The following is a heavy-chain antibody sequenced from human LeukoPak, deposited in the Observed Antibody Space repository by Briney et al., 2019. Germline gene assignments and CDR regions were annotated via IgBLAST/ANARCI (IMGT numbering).Heavy chain of an antibody. CDR3: ARGRMRTTGTTDAFDI. V-gene: IGHV4-34*01. D-gene: IGHD1-1*01. Sequence: PSETLSLTCAVYGGSFSGYYWSWIRQPPGKGLEWIGEINHSGSTNYNPSLKSRVTISVDTSKNQFSLKLNSVTAADTAVYYCARGRMRTTGTTDAFDIWGQGTMVTVSS. CDR1: GGSFSGYY. CDR2: INHSGST. J-gene: IGHJ3*02.